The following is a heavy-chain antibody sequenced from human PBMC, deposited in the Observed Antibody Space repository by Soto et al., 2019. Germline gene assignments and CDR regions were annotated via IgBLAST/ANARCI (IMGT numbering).Heavy chain of an antibody. J-gene: IGHJ6*02. V-gene: IGHV4-34*01. CDR3: ARPSYALNWDFHYGMQV. Sequence: SDTLFLTCAVPGWSLSGYYWSCIRQIPGEGLEWLVEINQSGNTKYNPSLMSRVTMSVDTSRNQFSLKLRSVTPADTSVYFCARPSYALNWDFHYGMQVWGQGTSVTVS. D-gene: IGHD2-2*01. CDR2: INQSGNT. CDR1: GWSLSGYY.